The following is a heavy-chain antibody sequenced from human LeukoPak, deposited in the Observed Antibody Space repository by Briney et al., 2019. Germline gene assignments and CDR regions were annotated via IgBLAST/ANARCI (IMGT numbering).Heavy chain of an antibody. Sequence: SETLSLTCTVSGGSISGSSYCWGWIRQPPGKGLEWIGEINHSGSTNYNPSLKSRVTISVDTSKNQFSLKLSSVTAADTAVYYCASVYDSSGYYPFWGQGTLVTVSS. D-gene: IGHD3-22*01. J-gene: IGHJ4*02. CDR2: INHSGST. CDR1: GGSISGSSYC. CDR3: ASVYDSSGYYPF. V-gene: IGHV4-39*07.